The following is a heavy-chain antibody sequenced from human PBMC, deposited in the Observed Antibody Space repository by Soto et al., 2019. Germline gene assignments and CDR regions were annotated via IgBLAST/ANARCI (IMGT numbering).Heavy chain of an antibody. CDR3: ARGTYYYDSSGYYIFDY. CDR1: GFTFSSYA. CDR2: ISGSGGST. J-gene: IGHJ4*02. Sequence: EVQLLESGGGLVQPGGSLRLSCAASGFTFSSYAMSWVRQAPGKGLEWVSAISGSGGSTYYADSVKGRFTISRDNSKNTLYLQMNSLRAEDTAVYYCARGTYYYDSSGYYIFDYWGQGTLVTVSS. D-gene: IGHD3-22*01. V-gene: IGHV3-23*01.